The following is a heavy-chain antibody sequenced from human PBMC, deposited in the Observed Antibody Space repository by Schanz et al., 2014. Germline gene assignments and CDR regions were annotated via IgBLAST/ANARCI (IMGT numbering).Heavy chain of an antibody. V-gene: IGHV1-18*01. CDR2: ISAYNGNT. Sequence: QVQLAQSGAEVKKPGASVKVSCKASGYTFTSYGISWVRQAPGQGLEWMGWISAYNGNTKYPQKLQGRVTMTTDTSTSTAYMELRSLRSDDTAVYYCAKAEYDILTDSYSRLDPWGQGTLVTVSS. CDR3: AKAEYDILTDSYSRLDP. D-gene: IGHD3-9*01. CDR1: GYTFTSYG. J-gene: IGHJ5*02.